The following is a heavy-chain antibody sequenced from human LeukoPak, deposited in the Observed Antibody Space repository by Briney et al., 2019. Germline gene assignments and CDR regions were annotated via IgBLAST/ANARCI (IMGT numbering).Heavy chain of an antibody. D-gene: IGHD6-13*01. V-gene: IGHV3-9*01. J-gene: IGHJ4*02. CDR2: ISWNSGSI. Sequence: GRSLRLSCAASGFTFDDYAMHWVRQAPGKGLEWVSGISWNSGSIGYADSVKGRFTISSDNAKNSLYLQMNSLRAEDTALYYCAKDRRAAAGTGIDYWGQGTLVTVSS. CDR3: AKDRRAAAGTGIDY. CDR1: GFTFDDYA.